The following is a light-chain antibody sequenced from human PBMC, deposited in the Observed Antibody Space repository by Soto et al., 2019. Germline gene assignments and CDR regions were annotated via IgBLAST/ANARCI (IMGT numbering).Light chain of an antibody. Sequence: DIQMTQSPSTLSASLGDRVTITCRARQSISSSLAWYQQKTGKAPKLLIYDASSLESGVPSRFSGSGSGPEFTLTISSLQPDDFATYYCQQYNSYGTFGQGTKVE. CDR3: QQYNSYGT. J-gene: IGKJ1*01. CDR2: DAS. V-gene: IGKV1-5*01. CDR1: QSISSS.